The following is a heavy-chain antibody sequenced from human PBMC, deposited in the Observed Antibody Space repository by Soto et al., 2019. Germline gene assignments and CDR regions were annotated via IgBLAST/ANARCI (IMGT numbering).Heavy chain of an antibody. CDR1: GFTFSGHA. CDR3: ARARYYDWCFDL. J-gene: IGHJ4*02. CDR2: IIADGGRA. D-gene: IGHD3-9*01. V-gene: IGHV3-23*01. Sequence: PGGSLRLSCSASGFTFSGHAMGWVRQAPGKGLEWVSAIIADGGRAYYAESVKGRFTMSRDNSKNTLSLQMNTLRAEDTAVYFCARARYYDWCFDLWGLGTPVTVSS.